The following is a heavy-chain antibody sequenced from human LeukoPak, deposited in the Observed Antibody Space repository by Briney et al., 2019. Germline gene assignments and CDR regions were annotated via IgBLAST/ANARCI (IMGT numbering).Heavy chain of an antibody. Sequence: RASVKVSCKVSGYSFTSNYIHWVRQAPGQGLERMGMFYPRDGSTSYAQRFQDRVTVTRDTSTSTVHMELSGLRSEDTAVYYCARDQEGFDYWGQGTLVTVSS. J-gene: IGHJ4*02. V-gene: IGHV1-46*01. CDR2: FYPRDGST. CDR3: ARDQEGFDY. CDR1: GYSFTSNY.